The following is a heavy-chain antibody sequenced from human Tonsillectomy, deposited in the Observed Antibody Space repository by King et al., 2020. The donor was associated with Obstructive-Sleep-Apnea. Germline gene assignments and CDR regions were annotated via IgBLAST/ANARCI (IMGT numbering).Heavy chain of an antibody. CDR2: IYSGGGT. V-gene: IGHV3-53*04. J-gene: IGHJ6*02. Sequence: VKLVESGGGLVQPGGSLRLSCAASGFTISTNYMSWVRQAPGRGLEWVSLIYSGGGTYYADSVKGRFTISRHNSKNTLYLQMNSLRAEDTAVYYCARGDYYYYYAMDVWGQGTTVTVSS. CDR3: ARGDYYYYYAMDV. CDR1: GFTISTNY.